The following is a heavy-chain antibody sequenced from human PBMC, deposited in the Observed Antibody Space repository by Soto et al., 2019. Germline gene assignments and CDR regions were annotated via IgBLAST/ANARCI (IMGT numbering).Heavy chain of an antibody. J-gene: IGHJ6*02. Sequence: PGESLKISCKGSGYSFTTYWIGWVRQMPGKGLEGMVIIYPGDSDTRYSPSFQGQVTISADKSINTTYLQWSSLKASDTAIYYCERQAAAGKYYYAMDIWGQGTTVNVSS. CDR3: ERQAAAGKYYYAMDI. V-gene: IGHV5-51*01. CDR1: GYSFTTYW. D-gene: IGHD6-13*01. CDR2: IYPGDSDT.